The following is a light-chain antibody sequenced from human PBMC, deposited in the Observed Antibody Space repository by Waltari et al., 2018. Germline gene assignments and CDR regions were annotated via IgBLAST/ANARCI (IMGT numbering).Light chain of an antibody. J-gene: IGKJ1*01. V-gene: IGKV3-15*01. Sequence: MTQSPGTLSASPGERVTLSCRASQTVSSNLVWYKQIPGQPPRVLIYGASTRATGVPARFSGSGSATEFTLTISSLQSEEFAVYFCQQYNHWPWTFGQGTKVEVK. CDR2: GAS. CDR1: QTVSSN. CDR3: QQYNHWPWT.